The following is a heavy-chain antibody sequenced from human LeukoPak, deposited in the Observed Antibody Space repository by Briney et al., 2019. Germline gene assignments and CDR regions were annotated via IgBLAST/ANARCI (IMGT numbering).Heavy chain of an antibody. CDR3: ARDKIYDFWSGHNFDY. J-gene: IGHJ4*02. D-gene: IGHD3-3*01. V-gene: IGHV3-30-3*01. Sequence: PGGSLRLSCAASGFIFSGHVMHWVRQAPGKGLEWVSLISYDGSNKDYADSVKGRFTISRDNSKNTLYLQINRLRVEDTAVYYCARDKIYDFWSGHNFDYWDQGTLVTVSS. CDR2: ISYDGSNK. CDR1: GFIFSGHV.